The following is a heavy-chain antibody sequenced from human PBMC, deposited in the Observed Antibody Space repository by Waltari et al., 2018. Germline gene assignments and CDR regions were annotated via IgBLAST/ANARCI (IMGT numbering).Heavy chain of an antibody. J-gene: IGHJ5*02. D-gene: IGHD1-1*01. CDR2: ISYNGLYK. V-gene: IGHV3-30*18. Sequence: QEQLVQSGGGVVQSGRSLRLSCEGSRFTFSSYGMQWVRQAPGRGLEWVSLISYNGLYKYYADSVKGRFTVSRDNSNNMVFLQMNSVRPEDTAIYYCAKDIITFESDWKHDGVDLWGQGTLVTVSS. CDR3: AKDIITFESDWKHDGVDL. CDR1: RFTFSSYG.